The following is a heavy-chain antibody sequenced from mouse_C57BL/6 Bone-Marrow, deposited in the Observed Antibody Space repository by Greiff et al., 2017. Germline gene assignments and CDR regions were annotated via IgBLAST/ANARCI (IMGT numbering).Heavy chain of an antibody. CDR1: GYTFTNYW. Sequence: QVQLQQSGAELVRPGTSVKMSCKASGYTFTNYWIGWAKQRPGHGLEWIGDIYPGGGYTNYNEKFKGKATLTADKSSSTAYMQFSSLTSEDSAIYYCARWGYGSGYVAYWGQGTLVTVSA. D-gene: IGHD1-1*01. CDR2: IYPGGGYT. J-gene: IGHJ3*01. V-gene: IGHV1-63*01. CDR3: ARWGYGSGYVAY.